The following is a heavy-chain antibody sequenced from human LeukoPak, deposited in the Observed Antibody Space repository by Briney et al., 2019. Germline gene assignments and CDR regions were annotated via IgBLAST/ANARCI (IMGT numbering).Heavy chain of an antibody. D-gene: IGHD6-13*01. Sequence: GASVKVSCKASGYTFAGYYMHWVRQAPGQGLEWMGWVNPNSGGTNYAQKFQGRITMTRDTSISTVYMELSGLRSDDTAVYYCARDWGMGPSSSWAWGQGTLVTVSS. J-gene: IGHJ5*02. CDR2: VNPNSGGT. CDR1: GYTFAGYY. CDR3: ARDWGMGPSSSWA. V-gene: IGHV1-2*02.